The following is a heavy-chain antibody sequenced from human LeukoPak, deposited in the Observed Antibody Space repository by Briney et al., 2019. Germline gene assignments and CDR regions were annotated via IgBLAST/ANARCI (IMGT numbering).Heavy chain of an antibody. J-gene: IGHJ4*02. V-gene: IGHV1-69*13. CDR1: GYTLTSYG. CDR3: SQDYGGNSGTF. CDR2: IIPIFGTA. Sequence: SVKVSCKASGYTLTSYGISWVRQAPGQGLEWMGGIIPIFGTANYAQKFQGRVTITADESTSTAYMELSSLRSEDTAVYYCSQDYGGNSGTFWGQGTLVTVSS. D-gene: IGHD4-23*01.